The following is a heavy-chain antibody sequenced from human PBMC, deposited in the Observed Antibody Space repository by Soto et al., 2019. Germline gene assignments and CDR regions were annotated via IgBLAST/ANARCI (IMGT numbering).Heavy chain of an antibody. Sequence: QVQLVQSGAEVKKPGSSVKVSCKASGGTFSIYTISWVRQAPGQGLEWMGGSANSAQKFQGRLTVTADESTSTVYLEVSSLTSEDTAVYYCAREGPPDIAWFAPWGQGTLVSVSS. J-gene: IGHJ5*02. CDR3: AREGPPDIAWFAP. V-gene: IGHV1-69*01. CDR1: GGTFSIYT. D-gene: IGHD2-15*01. CDR2: SA.